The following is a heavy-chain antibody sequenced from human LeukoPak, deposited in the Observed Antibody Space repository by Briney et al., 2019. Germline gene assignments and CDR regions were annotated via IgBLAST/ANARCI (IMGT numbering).Heavy chain of an antibody. CDR3: ARMREEDYYDSSGYYYFDY. V-gene: IGHV4-59*01. Sequence: PSETLSLTCTVSGGSISSYYWSWIRQPPGKGLEWIGYIYYSGSTNYNPSLKSRVTISVDTSKNQFSLKLSSVTAADTAVYYCARMREEDYYDSSGYYYFDYWGQGTLDTVSS. CDR2: IYYSGST. CDR1: GGSISSYY. J-gene: IGHJ4*02. D-gene: IGHD3-22*01.